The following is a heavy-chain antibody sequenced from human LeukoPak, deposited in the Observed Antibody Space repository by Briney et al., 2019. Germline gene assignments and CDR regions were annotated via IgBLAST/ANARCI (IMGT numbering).Heavy chain of an antibody. Sequence: GGSLRLSCAASGFTFKNYAMHWIRQAPGKGLEWVALISGDGGVTDYADFVKGRFTISRDNSENSLHLQMNNLRTEDNGLYYCAKDFLESTGWYFDYWGQGTLVTVSS. CDR3: AKDFLESTGWYFDY. CDR1: GFTFKNYA. V-gene: IGHV3-43*02. J-gene: IGHJ4*02. CDR2: ISGDGGVT. D-gene: IGHD6-19*01.